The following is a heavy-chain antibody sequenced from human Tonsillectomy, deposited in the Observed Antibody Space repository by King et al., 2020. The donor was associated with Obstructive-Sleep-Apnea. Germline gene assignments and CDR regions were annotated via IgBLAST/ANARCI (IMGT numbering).Heavy chain of an antibody. J-gene: IGHJ4*02. CDR1: GGSISNYY. CDR2: ISYSGGT. D-gene: IGHD1-1*01. V-gene: IGHV4-59*01. Sequence: VQLQESGPGLVKPSETLSLTCTVSGGSISNYYWNWIRQPPGKGLEWIGHISYSGGTNYNPSLKSRLTISVDTSKNQFSLKLNSVTSADTAVYFCARAGSFNWNAFPFDYWGQGTLVTVSS. CDR3: ARAGSFNWNAFPFDY.